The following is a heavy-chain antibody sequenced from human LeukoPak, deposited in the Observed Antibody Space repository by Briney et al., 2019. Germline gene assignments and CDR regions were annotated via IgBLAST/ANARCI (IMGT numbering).Heavy chain of an antibody. J-gene: IGHJ4*02. V-gene: IGHV4-34*01. CDR2: INHSGST. Sequence: PSETLSLTCTVSGGSIGSYYWSWTRQPPGKGLEWIGEINHSGSTNYNPSLKSRVTISVDTSKNQFSLKLSSVTAADTAVYYCARHLDNVKWGQGTLVTVSS. D-gene: IGHD1-1*01. CDR1: GGSIGSYY. CDR3: ARHLDNVK.